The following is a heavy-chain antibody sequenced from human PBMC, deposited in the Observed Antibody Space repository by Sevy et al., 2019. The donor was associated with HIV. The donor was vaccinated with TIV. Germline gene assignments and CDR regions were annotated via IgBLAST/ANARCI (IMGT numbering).Heavy chain of an antibody. J-gene: IGHJ4*02. CDR1: GGSISSGGYY. Sequence: SETLSLTCTVSGGSISSGGYYWSWIRQHPGKGLEWIGYIYYSGSTYYNPSLKSLVTISVDTSKNQFSLKLSSVTAADTAVYYCAREIYDFWSGYSPGYFDYWGQGTLVTVSS. CDR3: AREIYDFWSGYSPGYFDY. CDR2: IYYSGST. V-gene: IGHV4-31*01. D-gene: IGHD3-3*01.